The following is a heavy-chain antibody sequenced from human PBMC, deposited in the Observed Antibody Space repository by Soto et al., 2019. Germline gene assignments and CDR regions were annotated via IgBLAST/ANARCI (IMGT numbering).Heavy chain of an antibody. D-gene: IGHD6-13*01. CDR3: ARAYSSPADYYYYYGMDV. Sequence: QVQLVQSGAEVKKPGSSVKVSCKASGGTFSSYAISWVRQAPGQGLEWMGGIIPIFGTANYAQKFQGRVTITADKSTSTAYMELSSLRSEDTAVYCCARAYSSPADYYYYYGMDVWGQGTTVTVSS. CDR2: IIPIFGTA. J-gene: IGHJ6*02. V-gene: IGHV1-69*06. CDR1: GGTFSSYA.